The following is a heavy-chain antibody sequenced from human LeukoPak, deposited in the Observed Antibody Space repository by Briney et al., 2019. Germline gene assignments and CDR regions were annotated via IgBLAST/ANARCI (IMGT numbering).Heavy chain of an antibody. CDR3: ARDPSTLGAFDI. J-gene: IGHJ3*02. Sequence: GRSLRLSCAASGFTFSSYSMNWVRQAPGKGLEWDSSISSSSSHIYYAESVKGRFTISRDNAKNSLYLQMNRLRAEETAVYYGARDPSTLGAFDIWGQGTMVTVSS. CDR1: GFTFSSYS. CDR2: ISSSSSHI. D-gene: IGHD3-16*01. V-gene: IGHV3-21*01.